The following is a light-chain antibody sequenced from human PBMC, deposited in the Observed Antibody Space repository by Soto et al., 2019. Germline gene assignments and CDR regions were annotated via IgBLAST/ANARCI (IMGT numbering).Light chain of an antibody. J-gene: IGLJ1*01. V-gene: IGLV2-8*01. CDR2: AVS. CDR3: SSYAGSNNHV. CDR1: SSDVGGYKY. Sequence: QSVLTRPPSASVSPGQSVTISCTGTSSDVGGYKYVSWYQQYPGKAPKLMIYAVSKRPSGVPDRFSGSKSGNTASLTVSGLQAEDEADYYCSSYAGSNNHVFGTGTKVTVL.